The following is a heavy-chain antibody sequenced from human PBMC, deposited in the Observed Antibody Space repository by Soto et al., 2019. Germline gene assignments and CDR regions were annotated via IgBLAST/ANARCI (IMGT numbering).Heavy chain of an antibody. CDR1: GYTFTSYG. CDR3: ARARSGSYYPTPFYYYYGMDV. Sequence: GASVKVSCKASGYTFTSYGISWVRQAPGQGLEWMGWISAYNGNTNYAQKLQGRVTMTTDTSTSTAYMELRSLRSDDTAVYYCARARSGSYYPTPFYYYYGMDVWGQGTTVTVS. CDR2: ISAYNGNT. D-gene: IGHD3-10*01. V-gene: IGHV1-18*01. J-gene: IGHJ6*02.